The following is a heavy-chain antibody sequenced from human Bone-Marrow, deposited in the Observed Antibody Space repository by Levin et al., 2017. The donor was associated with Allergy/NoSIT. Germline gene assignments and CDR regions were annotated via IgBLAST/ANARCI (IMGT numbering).Heavy chain of an antibody. J-gene: IGHJ4*02. D-gene: IGHD3-10*01. CDR2: IHSSGET. Sequence: QPGGSLRLSCAASGFTVGNSYMSWVRQAPGKGLEWVSVIHSSGETHYADSVKGRFTIARDTSKNTLHLQMNSLRGEDTAVYHCARDPGYNSGSFWPDYWGRGTLVTVSS. V-gene: IGHV3-66*01. CDR3: ARDPGYNSGSFWPDY. CDR1: GFTVGNSY.